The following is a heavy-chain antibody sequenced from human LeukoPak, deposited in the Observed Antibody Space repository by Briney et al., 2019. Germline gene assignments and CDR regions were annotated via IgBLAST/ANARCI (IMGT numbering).Heavy chain of an antibody. Sequence: SETLSLTCTVSGGSMSSGTCYWGWIRQPPGKGLEWIASIRYLGSTFYNPSLQSRVTISVDTPKNQFSLKLSSVTAADTAVYYCARLKMDTLAARVNAFDIWGQGTMVTVSS. CDR3: ARLKMDTLAARVNAFDI. J-gene: IGHJ3*02. D-gene: IGHD6-25*01. CDR1: GGSMSSGTCY. CDR2: IRYLGST. V-gene: IGHV4-39*01.